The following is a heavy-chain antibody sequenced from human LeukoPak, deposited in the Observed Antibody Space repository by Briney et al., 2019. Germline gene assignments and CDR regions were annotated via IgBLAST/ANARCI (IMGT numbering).Heavy chain of an antibody. CDR3: ASSGTTVSPEYYFDY. V-gene: IGHV3-21*01. CDR2: ISSSSSYI. J-gene: IGHJ4*02. Sequence: GGSLRLSCAASGFTFSSYEMNWVRQAPGKGLEWVSSISSSSSYIYYADSVKGRFTISRDNAKNSLYLQMISLRAEDTAVYYCASSGTTVSPEYYFDYWGQGTLVTVSS. D-gene: IGHD1-7*01. CDR1: GFTFSSYE.